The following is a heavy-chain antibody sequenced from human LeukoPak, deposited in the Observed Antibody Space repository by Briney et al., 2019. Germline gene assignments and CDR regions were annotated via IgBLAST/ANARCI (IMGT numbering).Heavy chain of an antibody. CDR1: GGIFSSYA. D-gene: IGHD2-2*02. CDR2: IIPIFGTA. V-gene: IGHV1-69*13. CDR3: ATCARNFYCYRFDY. Sequence: SVKVSCKASGGIFSSYAISWVRQAPGQGLEWMGGIIPIFGTANYAQKFQGRVTITADESTGTAYMELSSLRSEDTAVYYCATCARNFYCYRFDYWGQGTLVTVSS. J-gene: IGHJ4*02.